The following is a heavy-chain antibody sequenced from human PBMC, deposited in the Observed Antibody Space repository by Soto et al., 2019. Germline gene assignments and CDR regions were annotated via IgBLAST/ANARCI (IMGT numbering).Heavy chain of an antibody. CDR3: ARVSPTPNWNDVNYYGMDV. D-gene: IGHD1-1*01. CDR2: IIPIFGTA. CDR1: GGTFSSYA. J-gene: IGHJ6*02. V-gene: IGHV1-69*13. Sequence: PVKLSCKASGGTFSSYAISWVRQAPGQGLEWMGGIIPIFGTANYAQKFQGRVTITADESTSTAYMELSSLRSEDTAVYYCARVSPTPNWNDVNYYGMDVWGQGTTVTVSS.